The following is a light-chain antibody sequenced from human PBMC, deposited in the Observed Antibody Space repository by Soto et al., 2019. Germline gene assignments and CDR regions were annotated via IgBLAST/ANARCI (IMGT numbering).Light chain of an antibody. CDR3: QQTDTIPRT. J-gene: IGKJ1*01. CDR2: GAS. CDR1: QSIASR. Sequence: DIQMTQSPSSLSASVGDRVTITCRASQSIASRLNWYQQKSGSAPKLLIYGASTLESGVPSRFSGSGSGTDFTLTVSSLQVEDFATYYCQQTDTIPRTFGQGTKVDVK. V-gene: IGKV1-39*01.